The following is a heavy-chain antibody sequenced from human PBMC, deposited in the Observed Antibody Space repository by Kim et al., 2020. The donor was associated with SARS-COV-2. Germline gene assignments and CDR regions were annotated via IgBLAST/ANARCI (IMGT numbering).Heavy chain of an antibody. V-gene: IGHV1-58*01. CDR1: GFTFTSSA. CDR3: AATLDCSGGSCYSGGLDY. Sequence: SVKVSCKASGFTFTSSAVQWVRQARGQRLEWIGWIVVGSGNTNYAQKFQERVTITRDMSTSTAYMELSSLRSEDTAVYYCAATLDCSGGSCYSGGLDYWGQGTLVTVSS. J-gene: IGHJ4*02. CDR2: IVVGSGNT. D-gene: IGHD2-15*01.